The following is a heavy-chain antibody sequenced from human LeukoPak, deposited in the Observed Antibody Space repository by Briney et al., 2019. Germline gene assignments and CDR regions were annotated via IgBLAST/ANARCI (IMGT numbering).Heavy chain of an antibody. CDR2: IWYDGSNK. D-gene: IGHD6-13*01. Sequence: GGSLRLSYAASGFNFRSNGMYWVRQAPGKGLEWVAVIWYDGSNKYYGDSVKGRFTVSRDNSKNTLYLQMNSLRAEDTAVYYCAGGGTSAAGIDYWGQGTLVTVSS. J-gene: IGHJ4*02. V-gene: IGHV3-33*07. CDR1: GFNFRSNG. CDR3: AGGGTSAAGIDY.